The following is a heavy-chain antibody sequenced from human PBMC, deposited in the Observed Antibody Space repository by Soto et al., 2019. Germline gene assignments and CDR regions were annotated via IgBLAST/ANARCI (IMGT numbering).Heavy chain of an antibody. J-gene: IGHJ4*02. CDR3: ARNMRGSGSYLYY. CDR2: IYYSGST. CDR1: GGSISSGGYY. D-gene: IGHD3-10*01. Sequence: PSETLSLTCTVSGGSISSGGYYWSWFRQHPGKGLEWIGYIYYSGSTYYNPSLKSRVTISVDTSKNQFSLKLSSVTAADTAVYYCARNMRGSGSYLYYWGQGTLVTVSS. V-gene: IGHV4-31*03.